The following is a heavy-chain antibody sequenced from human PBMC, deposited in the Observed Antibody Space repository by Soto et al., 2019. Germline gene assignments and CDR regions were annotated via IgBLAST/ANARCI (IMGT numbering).Heavy chain of an antibody. Sequence: QVQLQESGPGLVKPSGTLSLTCAVSGDSVSSPHYWCWVRQPPGKGLEWIGEVFHTGTTSYNPSLRSRVTISMDQSINQFSLDLSSVTAADTAVYYCARSAGWYAVHSWGPGTLVIVSS. J-gene: IGHJ4*02. CDR2: VFHTGTT. V-gene: IGHV4-4*02. CDR1: GDSVSSPHY. D-gene: IGHD6-19*01. CDR3: ARSAGWYAVHS.